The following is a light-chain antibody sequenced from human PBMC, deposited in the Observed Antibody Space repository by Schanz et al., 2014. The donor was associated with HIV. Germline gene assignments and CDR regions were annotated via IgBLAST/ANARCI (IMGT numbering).Light chain of an antibody. CDR1: SSDVGGYNY. J-gene: IGLJ2*01. CDR2: EVS. Sequence: QSALTQPASVSGSPGQSITISCTGTSSDVGGYNYVSWYQQHPGKAPKLMIYEVSNRPSGVSNRFSGSKSGNTAFLTVSGLQAEDEADYYCSSSGGSNNFVIFGGGTKLTVL. V-gene: IGLV2-14*03. CDR3: SSSGGSNNFVI.